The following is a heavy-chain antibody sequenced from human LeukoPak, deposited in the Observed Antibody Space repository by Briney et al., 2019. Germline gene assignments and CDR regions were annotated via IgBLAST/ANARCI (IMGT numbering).Heavy chain of an antibody. CDR1: GFTFSSYW. CDR2: INHNGNVN. CDR3: TTVSGFRFDP. V-gene: IGHV3-7*01. Sequence: GGSLRLSCAASGFTFSSYWMNWARQAPGKGLEWVASINHNGNVNYYVDSVKGRFTISRDNAKNSLYLQMNSLRDEDTAVYYCTTVSGFRFDPWGQGTLVTVSS. J-gene: IGHJ5*02. D-gene: IGHD1-1*01.